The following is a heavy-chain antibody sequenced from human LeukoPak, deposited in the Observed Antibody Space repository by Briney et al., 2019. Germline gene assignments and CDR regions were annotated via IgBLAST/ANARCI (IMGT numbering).Heavy chain of an antibody. D-gene: IGHD2-15*01. Sequence: GASVKVSCKASGYTFTSYGISWVRQAPGQGLEWMGWISAYNGNTNYAQKLQGRVTMTTDTSTSTAYMELRGLRSDDTAVYYCARDKRGYCSGGSCQRQRGAFDIWGQGTMVTVSS. V-gene: IGHV1-18*01. CDR2: ISAYNGNT. CDR1: GYTFTSYG. J-gene: IGHJ3*02. CDR3: ARDKRGYCSGGSCQRQRGAFDI.